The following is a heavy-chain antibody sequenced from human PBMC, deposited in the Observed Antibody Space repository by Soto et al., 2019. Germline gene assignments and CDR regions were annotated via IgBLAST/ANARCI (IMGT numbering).Heavy chain of an antibody. J-gene: IGHJ4*02. V-gene: IGHV3-21*01. CDR1: GFTFRTYG. CDR2: ISSSGSFI. D-gene: IGHD6-13*01. Sequence: GGSLRLSCAASGFTFRTYGINWVRRAPGGGLEWVASISSSGSFIYYADSVKGRFTISRDDAEKSLYLQMNSLRAEDTALYYCAREPEGIAAALDYWGRGTLVTVS. CDR3: AREPEGIAAALDY.